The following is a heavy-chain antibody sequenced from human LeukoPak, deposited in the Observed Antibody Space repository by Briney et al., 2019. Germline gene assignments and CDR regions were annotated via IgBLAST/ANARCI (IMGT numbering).Heavy chain of an antibody. J-gene: IGHJ5*02. Sequence: GGSLRLSCAASGFPFSTYDMHWVRQAPDKGLQWVAVISSDGYRTDYPDSVKGRFTISRDNSKNTLYLQMNSLRAEDTAVYYCAKDQICSSTSCYSGWFDPWGQGTLVTVSS. CDR1: GFPFSTYD. CDR3: AKDQICSSTSCYSGWFDP. V-gene: IGHV3-30*18. D-gene: IGHD2-2*01. CDR2: ISSDGYRT.